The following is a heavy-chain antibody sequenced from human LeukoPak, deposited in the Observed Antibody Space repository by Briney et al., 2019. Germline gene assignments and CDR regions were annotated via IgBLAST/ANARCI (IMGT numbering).Heavy chain of an antibody. V-gene: IGHV3-11*04. CDR3: ARDSVSGWYLGIYFDY. CDR2: ISSSGSTI. J-gene: IGHJ4*02. D-gene: IGHD6-19*01. Sequence: KPGGSLRLSCAASGFIFSDYYMSWIRQAPGKGLEWVSYISSSGSTIYYADSVKGRFTISRDNAKNSLYLQMNSLRAEDTAVYYCARDSVSGWYLGIYFDYWGQGTLVTVSS. CDR1: GFIFSDYY.